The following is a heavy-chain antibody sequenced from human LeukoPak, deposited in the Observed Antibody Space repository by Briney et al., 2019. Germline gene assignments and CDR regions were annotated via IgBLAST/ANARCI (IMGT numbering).Heavy chain of an antibody. Sequence: GASVKVSCKASGGTFSSYAISWVRQAPGQGLEWMGWISAYNGNTNYAQKLQGRVTMTTDTSTSTAYMELRSLRSDDTAVYYCARDGYYYDSSGYYSGHYYYGMDVWGQGTTVTVSS. CDR3: ARDGYYYDSSGYYSGHYYYGMDV. CDR1: GGTFSSYA. D-gene: IGHD3-22*01. V-gene: IGHV1-18*01. CDR2: ISAYNGNT. J-gene: IGHJ6*02.